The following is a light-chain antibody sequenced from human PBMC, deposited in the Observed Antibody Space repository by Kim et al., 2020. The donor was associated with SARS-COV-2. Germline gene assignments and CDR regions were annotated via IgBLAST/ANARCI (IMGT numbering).Light chain of an antibody. CDR1: DLRGNY. CDR2: RDT. Sequence: PGQAAIISCSRDDLRGNYASWYHQRPGPAPVVLIFRDTRRPSAIPERFSGSTSGNAATLTISGTQAMDEAEYYCQAYDSSIYVFGTGTKVTVL. J-gene: IGLJ1*01. CDR3: QAYDSSIYV. V-gene: IGLV3-1*01.